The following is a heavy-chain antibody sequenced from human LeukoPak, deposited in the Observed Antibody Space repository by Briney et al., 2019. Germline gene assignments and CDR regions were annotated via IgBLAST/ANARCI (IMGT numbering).Heavy chain of an antibody. CDR3: ARGGYYGSGSDDAFHI. D-gene: IGHD3-10*01. CDR1: GFTFSTYA. CDR2: IYYSGST. J-gene: IGHJ3*02. Sequence: GSLRLSCAASGFTFSTYAMSCIRQPPGKGLEWIGSIYYSGSTNYNPSLKSRVTISIDTSKNQFSLKLSSVTAADTAVYYCARGGYYGSGSDDAFHIWGQGTMVTVSS. V-gene: IGHV4-59*01.